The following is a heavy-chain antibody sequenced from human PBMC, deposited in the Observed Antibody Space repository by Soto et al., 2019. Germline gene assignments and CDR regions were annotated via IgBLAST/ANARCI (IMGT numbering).Heavy chain of an antibody. Sequence: SGPTLVKPTQTLTLTCTFSGFSLSTSGVGVGWIRQPPGKALEWLALIYWDDDKRYSPSLKSRLTITKDTSKNQVVLTMTNMDPVDTATYYCAHSLPIFGVVAQGFDYWGQGTLVTVSS. V-gene: IGHV2-5*02. J-gene: IGHJ4*02. D-gene: IGHD3-3*01. CDR1: GFSLSTSGVG. CDR2: IYWDDDK. CDR3: AHSLPIFGVVAQGFDY.